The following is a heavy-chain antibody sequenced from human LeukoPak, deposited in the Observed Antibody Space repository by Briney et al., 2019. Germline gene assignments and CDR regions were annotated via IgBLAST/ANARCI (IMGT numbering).Heavy chain of an antibody. J-gene: IGHJ4*02. CDR1: GFTFSSYT. D-gene: IGHD3-22*01. V-gene: IGHV3-23*01. CDR3: AKGGGTCYYDSSGCYSLDY. CDR2: ISGSGGST. Sequence: GGSLRLSCAASGFTFSSYTMSWVRQAPGKGLEWVSAISGSGGSTYYADSVKGRFTISRDNSKNTLYLQMNSLRAEDTAVYYCAKGGGTCYYDSSGCYSLDYWGQGTLVTVSS.